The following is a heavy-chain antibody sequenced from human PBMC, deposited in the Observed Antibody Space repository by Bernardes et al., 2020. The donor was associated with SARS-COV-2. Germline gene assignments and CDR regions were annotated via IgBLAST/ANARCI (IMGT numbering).Heavy chain of an antibody. J-gene: IGHJ6*02. CDR1: GGSFSGYY. CDR3: ARDQWRPDYYYGLDV. CDR2: INYSRST. V-gene: IGHV4-34*01. D-gene: IGHD6-19*01. Sequence: SETLSLTCAVYGGSFSGYYWSWIRQPPGKGLEWIGQINYSRSTNQNPSLKSRVTISVDKSKNQFSLKLSSVTAADTAVYYCARDQWRPDYYYGLDVWGQGTKVTVS.